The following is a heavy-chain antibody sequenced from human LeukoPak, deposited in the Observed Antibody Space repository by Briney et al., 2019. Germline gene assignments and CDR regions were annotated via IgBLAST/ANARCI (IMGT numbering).Heavy chain of an antibody. V-gene: IGHV1-8*01. CDR1: GYTFTSYN. D-gene: IGHD1-26*01. CDR2: VNPNSGDT. CDR3: ARAVGAPRHFDY. J-gene: IGHJ4*02. Sequence: ASVKVSCKASGYTFTSYNVNWVRQATGQGLELVGWVNPNSGDTVCAQKFRGRVTMTRDTSISTAYMELSSLRSEDTAVYYCARAVGAPRHFDYWGQGTLVTVSS.